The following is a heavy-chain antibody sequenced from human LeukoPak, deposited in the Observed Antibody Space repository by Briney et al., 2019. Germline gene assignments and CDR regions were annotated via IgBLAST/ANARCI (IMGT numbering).Heavy chain of an antibody. CDR1: GGTFSSYA. Sequence: GSSVKVSCKASGGTFSSYAISWARQAPGQGLEWMGGIIPIFGTANYAQKFQGRVTITADESTSTAYMELSSLRSEDTAVYYCARGSHSGSYRGYYYYYMDVWGKGTTVTVSS. J-gene: IGHJ6*03. D-gene: IGHD1-26*01. CDR2: IIPIFGTA. V-gene: IGHV1-69*01. CDR3: ARGSHSGSYRGYYYYYMDV.